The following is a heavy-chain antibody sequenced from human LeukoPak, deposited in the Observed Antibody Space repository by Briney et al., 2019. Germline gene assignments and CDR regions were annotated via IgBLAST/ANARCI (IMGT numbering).Heavy chain of an antibody. D-gene: IGHD2-2*01. J-gene: IGHJ3*02. CDR3: ARAGYCTSTTCPDAFDI. CDR2: IYYRGRT. CDR1: GGSITSSSYY. Sequence: SETLSLTCTVSGGSITSSSYYWGWIRQPPGKGLEWIGSIYYRGRTYYNPSLKSRVTISVDTSKNQLSLKLSSVTAADTAVYYCARAGYCTSTTCPDAFDIWGQVTKVTVSS. V-gene: IGHV4-39*07.